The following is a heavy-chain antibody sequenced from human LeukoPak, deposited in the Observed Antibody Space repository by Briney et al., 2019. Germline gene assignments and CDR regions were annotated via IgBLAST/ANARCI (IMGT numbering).Heavy chain of an antibody. D-gene: IGHD4-17*01. CDR2: ISFSGTNA. CDR3: ARASGDYGEYFDY. CDR1: GFTFRDSA. V-gene: IGHV3-23*01. Sequence: GGSLRLSCAASGFTFRDSAMSWVRQAPGKGLEWVSLISFSGTNAYYADSVKGRFTISRDNSKNTLFLQMNNLRAEDTAVYYCARASGDYGEYFDYWGQGTLVTVSS. J-gene: IGHJ4*02.